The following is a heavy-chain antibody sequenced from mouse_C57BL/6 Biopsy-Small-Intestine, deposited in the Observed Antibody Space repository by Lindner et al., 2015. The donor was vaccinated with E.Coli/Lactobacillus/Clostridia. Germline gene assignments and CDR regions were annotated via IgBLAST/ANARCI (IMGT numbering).Heavy chain of an antibody. J-gene: IGHJ3*01. V-gene: IGHV1-82*01. Sequence: VQLQESGPELVKPGASVKISCKASGYSFSSSWLNWVKQRPGKGLEWIGRIYPGDGDTNYNGNFKGKTTLTADTSSSTAYMQLSSLTSEDSAVYFCARLELRAWFAYWGQGTLVTVSA. CDR1: GYSFSSSW. CDR2: IYPGDGDT. D-gene: IGHD1-3*01. CDR3: ARLELRAWFAY.